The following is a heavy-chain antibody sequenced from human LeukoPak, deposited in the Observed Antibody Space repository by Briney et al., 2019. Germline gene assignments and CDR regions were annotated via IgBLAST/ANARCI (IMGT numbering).Heavy chain of an antibody. CDR2: IHYSGGT. CDR1: GASISRYY. Sequence: SETLSLTCTVSGASISRYYWSWIRQPPGKGLEWLGYIHYSGGTNYNASLKSRVAMSLDTSKNQFSLRLRSVTAADTALYFCAGGGYCSSSSCFAPLFDWWGQGTLVTVSS. D-gene: IGHD2-2*01. CDR3: AGGGYCSSSSCFAPLFDW. V-gene: IGHV4-59*01. J-gene: IGHJ4*02.